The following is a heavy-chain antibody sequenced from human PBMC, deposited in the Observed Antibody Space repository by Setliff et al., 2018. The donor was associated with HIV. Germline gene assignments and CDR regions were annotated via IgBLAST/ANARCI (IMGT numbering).Heavy chain of an antibody. J-gene: IGHJ5*02. Sequence: PGESLKISCTASGSTFGSYAMTWVRQSPGRGLEWVSSISASGASIYYGDSVKGRFTISRDNSKNTLSLQMSSLRAEDTAFYYCAKGHTGSYHGNWFDAWGPGTLVTVSS. CDR3: AKGHTGSYHGNWFDA. CDR1: GSTFGSYA. CDR2: ISASGASI. V-gene: IGHV3-23*01. D-gene: IGHD1-26*01.